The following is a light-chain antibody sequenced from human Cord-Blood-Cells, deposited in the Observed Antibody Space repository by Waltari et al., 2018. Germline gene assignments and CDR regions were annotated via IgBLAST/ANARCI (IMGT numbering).Light chain of an antibody. Sequence: QSALTQPASVSGSPGQSITISCTGPSSDVGGYNYVSWYQQHPGKAPKLMIYEVRNRPSGVSNRFSGSKSGNTASLTISGLQAEDEADYYCSSYTSSSTPYVFGTGTKVTVL. CDR2: EVR. CDR1: SSDVGGYNY. CDR3: SSYTSSSTPYV. J-gene: IGLJ1*01. V-gene: IGLV2-14*01.